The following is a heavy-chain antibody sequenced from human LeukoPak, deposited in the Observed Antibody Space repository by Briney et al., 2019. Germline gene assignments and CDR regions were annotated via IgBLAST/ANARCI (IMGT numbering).Heavy chain of an antibody. D-gene: IGHD5-24*01. CDR3: ARLNKVGDGYNYSPMAYFDY. Sequence: KPSETLSLTCTVSGGSISGYYWSWIRQPPGKGLEWIGYIYYSGSTKYNPSLKSRVTMSVDTSRNQFSLKLSSVTAADTAVYYCARLNKVGDGYNYSPMAYFDYWGQGTLVTVSS. CDR2: IYYSGST. V-gene: IGHV4-59*08. J-gene: IGHJ4*02. CDR1: GGSISGYY.